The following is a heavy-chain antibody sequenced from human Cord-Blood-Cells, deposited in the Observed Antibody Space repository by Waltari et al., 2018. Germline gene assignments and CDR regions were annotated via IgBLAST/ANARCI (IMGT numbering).Heavy chain of an antibody. CDR2: IIAYNGNT. CDR3: ARDRDSSGWYYFDY. Sequence: QVQLVQSGAEVKKPGDSVKVSSKASGYTFTSYGISWVRTAPGQGLEWMGWIIAYNGNTNYAQKLQGRVTMTTDTSTSTAYMELRSLRSDDTAVYYCARDRDSSGWYYFDYWGQGTLVTVSS. V-gene: IGHV1-18*01. CDR1: GYTFTSYG. J-gene: IGHJ4*02. D-gene: IGHD6-19*01.